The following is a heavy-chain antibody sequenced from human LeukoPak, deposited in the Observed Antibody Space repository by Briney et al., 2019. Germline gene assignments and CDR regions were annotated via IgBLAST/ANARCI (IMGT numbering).Heavy chain of an antibody. V-gene: IGHV1-24*01. D-gene: IGHD2-2*01. CDR1: GYTLTELS. J-gene: IGHJ6*02. CDR2: FGPEDGET. Sequence: ASVKVSCKVSGYTLTELSMHWVRQAPGKGLEWMGGFGPEDGETIYAQKFQGRVTMTEDTSTDTAYMELSSLRSEDTAVYYCATVTVVVPAAIPGPYYYYGMDVWGQGTTVTVSS. CDR3: ATVTVVVPAAIPGPYYYYGMDV.